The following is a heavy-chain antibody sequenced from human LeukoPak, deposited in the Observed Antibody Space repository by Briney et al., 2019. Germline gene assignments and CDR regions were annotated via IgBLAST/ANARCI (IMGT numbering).Heavy chain of an antibody. CDR3: ARDLSIAVHAFDI. Sequence: SETLSLTCAVSGYSISSGYYWGWIRQPPGKGLEWIGSIYHSGSTYYNPSLKSRVTISVDTSKNQFSLKLSSVTAADTAVYYCARDLSIAVHAFDIWGQGTMVTVSS. D-gene: IGHD6-19*01. J-gene: IGHJ3*02. V-gene: IGHV4-38-2*02. CDR1: GYSISSGYY. CDR2: IYHSGST.